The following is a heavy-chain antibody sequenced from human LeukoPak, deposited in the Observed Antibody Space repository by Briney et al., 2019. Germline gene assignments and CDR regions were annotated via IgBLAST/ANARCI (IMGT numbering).Heavy chain of an antibody. J-gene: IGHJ4*02. Sequence: ASVKVSCKASGYTFTSYGISWVRQAPGQGLEWMGGFDPEDGETIYAQKFQGRVTMTEDTSTDTAYMELSSLRSEDTAVYYCAILGFNRNFDYWGQGTLVTVSS. D-gene: IGHD1-14*01. CDR2: FDPEDGET. V-gene: IGHV1-24*01. CDR3: AILGFNRNFDY. CDR1: GYTFTSYG.